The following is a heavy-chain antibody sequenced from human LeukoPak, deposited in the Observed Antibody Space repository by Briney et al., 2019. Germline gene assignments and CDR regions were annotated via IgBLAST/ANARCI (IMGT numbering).Heavy chain of an antibody. CDR1: GGSISSYY. D-gene: IGHD3-10*01. CDR3: ARVQYYYGSGSDEAFDI. V-gene: IGHV4-4*07. CDR2: IYTSGST. J-gene: IGHJ3*02. Sequence: SETLSLTCTVSGGSISSYYWSWIRQPAGKRLEWIGRIYTSGSTNYNPSLKSRVTMSVDTSKNQFSLKLSSVTAADTAVYYCARVQYYYGSGSDEAFDIWGQGTMVTVSS.